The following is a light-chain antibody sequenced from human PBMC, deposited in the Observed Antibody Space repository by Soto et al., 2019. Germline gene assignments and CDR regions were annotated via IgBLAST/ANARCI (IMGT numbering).Light chain of an antibody. J-gene: IGKJ2*01. CDR2: KAS. Sequence: DIQMTQSPSTLSASVGDRVTITCRASQSISPWLTWYQQKPGKAPNVLVYKASSLESGVPSRFSGSGSGTDFTLNISSLQPDDFATYYCQQYNSFPYTFGHGTKLEIK. V-gene: IGKV1-5*03. CDR1: QSISPW. CDR3: QQYNSFPYT.